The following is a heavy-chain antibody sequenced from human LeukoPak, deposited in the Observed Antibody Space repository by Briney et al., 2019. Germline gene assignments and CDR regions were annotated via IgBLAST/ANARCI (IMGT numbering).Heavy chain of an antibody. CDR2: IYHSGST. J-gene: IGHJ6*02. V-gene: IGHV4-61*01. D-gene: IGHD1-26*01. CDR1: GGSISSSSYS. CDR3: ATSHRLHKHYSGGVYYYYGMDV. Sequence: PSETLSLTCTVSGGSISSSSYSWSWIRQPPGKGLEWIGYIYHSGSTNYNPSLKSRVTISVDTSKNQFSLKLSSVTAADTAVYYCATSHRLHKHYSGGVYYYYGMDVWGQGTTVTVSS.